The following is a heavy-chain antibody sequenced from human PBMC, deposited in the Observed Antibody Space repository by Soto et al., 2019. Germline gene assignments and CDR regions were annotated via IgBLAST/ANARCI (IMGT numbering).Heavy chain of an antibody. V-gene: IGHV3-21*01. Sequence: RLLCAASGFTFSSYSMNWVRQAPGKGLEWVSSISSSSSYIYYADSVKGRFTISRDNAKNSLYLQMNSLRAEDTAVYYCAREGRYYYDSSGYRYYYGMDVWGQGTTVTVSS. J-gene: IGHJ6*02. D-gene: IGHD3-22*01. CDR1: GFTFSSYS. CDR2: ISSSSSYI. CDR3: AREGRYYYDSSGYRYYYGMDV.